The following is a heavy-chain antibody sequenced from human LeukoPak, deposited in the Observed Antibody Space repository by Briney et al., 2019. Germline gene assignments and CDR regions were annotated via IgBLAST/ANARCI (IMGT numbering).Heavy chain of an antibody. Sequence: GGSLRLSCAASGFTFTTYAMSWVRQAPGKGLEWVSIVSKSDGTTYYADSVKGRLTISRDNSKNTLHLQMNGLRAEDTAVCYCARGSYGMDVWGQGTTVTVSS. CDR1: GFTFTTYA. CDR3: ARGSYGMDV. V-gene: IGHV3-23*01. J-gene: IGHJ6*02. CDR2: VSKSDGTT.